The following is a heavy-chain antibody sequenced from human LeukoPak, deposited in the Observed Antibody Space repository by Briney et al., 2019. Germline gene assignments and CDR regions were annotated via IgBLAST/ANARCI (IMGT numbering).Heavy chain of an antibody. CDR2: ISSSSSYI. CDR1: GFTFSSYS. Sequence: GGSLRLSCAASGFTFSSYSMNWVRQAPGKGLEWVSSISSSSSYIYYADSVKGRFTIPRDNAKNSLYLQMNSLRAEDTAVYYCAISGGGNAVAGYYYYYYMDVWGKGTTVTVSS. CDR3: AISGGGNAVAGYYYYYYMDV. V-gene: IGHV3-21*01. D-gene: IGHD6-19*01. J-gene: IGHJ6*03.